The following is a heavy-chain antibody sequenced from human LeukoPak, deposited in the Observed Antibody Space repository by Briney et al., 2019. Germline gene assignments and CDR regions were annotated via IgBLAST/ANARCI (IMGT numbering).Heavy chain of an antibody. CDR1: GFTFSSYD. V-gene: IGHV3-13*01. CDR3: ARAHCTSTSCDDAFDI. D-gene: IGHD2-2*01. J-gene: IGHJ3*02. Sequence: GGSLRLSCAASGFTFSSYDMHWVRQATGKGLEWVSAIGTAGDTYYPGSVKGRFTISRENAKNSLYLQMNSLRAGDTAVYYCARAHCTSTSCDDAFDIWGQATMVTVSS. CDR2: IGTAGDT.